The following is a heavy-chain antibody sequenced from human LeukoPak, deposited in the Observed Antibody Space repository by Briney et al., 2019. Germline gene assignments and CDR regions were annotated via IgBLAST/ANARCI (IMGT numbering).Heavy chain of an antibody. Sequence: SETLSLTCIVSGGSISSYYWSWIRQPPGKGLEWIGYMSKSGSTNYNPSLQGRVTILVDTSKNQFSLKLSSATAADTAVYYCARHKGSSTWYPFDYWGQGTLVTVSS. CDR2: MSKSGST. CDR1: GGSISSYY. CDR3: ARHKGSSTWYPFDY. J-gene: IGHJ4*02. D-gene: IGHD6-13*01. V-gene: IGHV4-59*08.